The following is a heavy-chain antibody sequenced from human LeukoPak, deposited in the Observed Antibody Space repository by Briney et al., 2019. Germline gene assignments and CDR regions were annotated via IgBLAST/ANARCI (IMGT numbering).Heavy chain of an antibody. CDR2: IKQDGSEK. CDR3: ARDPLPSCSSTSCYEEGFDY. D-gene: IGHD2-2*01. Sequence: GRSLRLSCAASGFTFSSYWMSWVRQAPGKGLEWVANIKQDGSEKYYVDSVKGRFTISRDNAKNSLYLQMNSLRAEDTAVYYCARDPLPSCSSTSCYEEGFDYWGQGTLVTVSS. J-gene: IGHJ4*02. CDR1: GFTFSSYW. V-gene: IGHV3-7*01.